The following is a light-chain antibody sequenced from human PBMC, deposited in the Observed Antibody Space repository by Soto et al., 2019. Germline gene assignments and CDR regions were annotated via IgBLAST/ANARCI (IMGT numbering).Light chain of an antibody. J-gene: IGKJ2*01. CDR1: QSVGSN. V-gene: IGKV3-15*01. CDR3: QQVYSFPHT. Sequence: EIVMTQTPATLSVSPGERATLSCRASQSVGSNLAWYQLKPGQAPRLLIYGASTRATGFPARFSGSGSGTEFTLTISSLQSEDFATYYCQQVYSFPHTFGQGTKLEV. CDR2: GAS.